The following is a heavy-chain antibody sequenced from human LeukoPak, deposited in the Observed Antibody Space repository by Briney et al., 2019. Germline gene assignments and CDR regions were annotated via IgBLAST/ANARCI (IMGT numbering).Heavy chain of an antibody. CDR1: GYTFTGYY. CDR3: ARDRTIFGLYALDI. V-gene: IGHV1-2*02. CDR2: INPNSGGT. Sequence: ASVKVSCKASGYTFTGYYMHWVRQAPGQGLEWMGWINPNSGGTNYAQKFQGRVTMTRDTSISTAYMELSRLRSDDTAVYYCARDRTIFGLYALDIWGQGTMVTVSS. D-gene: IGHD3-3*01. J-gene: IGHJ3*02.